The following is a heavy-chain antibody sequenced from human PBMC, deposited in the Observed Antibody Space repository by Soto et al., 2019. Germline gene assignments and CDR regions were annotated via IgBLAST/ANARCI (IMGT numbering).Heavy chain of an antibody. D-gene: IGHD7-27*01. CDR2: ISYDGTKT. CDR1: GFTFSNYD. Sequence: QLQLVESGGGVVQPGRSLRLSCAASGFTFSNYDMHWVRQAPGKGLEWVAGISYDGTKTYYADSVTGRFTVSRDNSKNTLYLQMNSLRVEDTAVHYCARVTGDRYYYYYMDVWGKGTTVTVSS. J-gene: IGHJ6*03. V-gene: IGHV3-33*05. CDR3: ARVTGDRYYYYYMDV.